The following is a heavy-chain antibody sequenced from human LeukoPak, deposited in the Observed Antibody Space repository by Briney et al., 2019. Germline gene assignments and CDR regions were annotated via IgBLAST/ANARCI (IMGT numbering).Heavy chain of an antibody. CDR2: IKHSGST. V-gene: IGHV4-34*01. CDR3: ARHGDDYGDYPSITWFDP. CDR1: VGSISSYY. J-gene: IGHJ5*02. D-gene: IGHD4-17*01. Sequence: SETLSLTCTVSVGSISSYYWSWIRQPPGKGLEWVGEIKHSGSTNYYPSLKSRVTISVDTSKNQFSLKLSSVPAAATAVYYCARHGDDYGDYPSITWFDPWGQGTLVTVSS.